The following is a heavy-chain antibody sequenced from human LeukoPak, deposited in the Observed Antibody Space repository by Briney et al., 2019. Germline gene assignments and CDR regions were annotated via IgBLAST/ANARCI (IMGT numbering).Heavy chain of an antibody. J-gene: IGHJ5*02. CDR1: GFTFSSYA. D-gene: IGHD5-12*01. CDR3: AKDTSMATITPSGFDP. CDR2: ISGSGGST. Sequence: GGSLRLSCAASGFTFSSYAMSWVRQAPGKGLEWVSAISGSGGSTYYADSVKGRFTISRDNSKNTLYLQMNSLRAEDTAVYYCAKDTSMATITPSGFDPWGQGTLVTVSS. V-gene: IGHV3-23*01.